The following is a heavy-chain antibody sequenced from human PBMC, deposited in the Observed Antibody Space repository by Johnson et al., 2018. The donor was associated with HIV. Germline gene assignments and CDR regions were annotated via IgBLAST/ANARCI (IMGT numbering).Heavy chain of an antibody. CDR2: ISYDGSNK. J-gene: IGHJ3*02. CDR3: AKNGGVGCGSANGAFDS. D-gene: IGHD2-15*01. CDR1: GFTFSSYA. V-gene: IGHV3-30*18. Sequence: VQLVESGGGVVQPGGSLRLSCAASGFTFSSYAMHWVRQAPGKGLEWVAVISYDGSNKYYADSVTGRFTISRDNSKNTLYLQMNSLRAEDTAVYYCAKNGGVGCGSANGAFDSWGQGTMVTVSS.